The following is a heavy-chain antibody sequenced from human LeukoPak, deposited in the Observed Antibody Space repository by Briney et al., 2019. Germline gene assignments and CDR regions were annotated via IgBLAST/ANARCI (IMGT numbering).Heavy chain of an antibody. J-gene: IGHJ5*02. CDR2: ISGSGDDT. D-gene: IGHD5-24*01. Sequence: GGSLRLSCAASGFTFTDYAMNWVRQAPGKGLEWVSSISGSGDDTSYADSVKGRFTISRDNSRNTLYLQMNSLRAEDTAVYYCAKQFVDIWGQGTLVTVSS. V-gene: IGHV3-23*01. CDR3: AKQFVDI. CDR1: GFTFTDYA.